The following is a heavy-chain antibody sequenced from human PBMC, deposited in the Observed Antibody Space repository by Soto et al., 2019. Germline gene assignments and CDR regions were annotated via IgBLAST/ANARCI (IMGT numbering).Heavy chain of an antibody. V-gene: IGHV3-30*18. CDR1: GFTFSNYG. Sequence: GGSLRLSCAVSGFTFSNYGMHWVRQAPGKWLEWVALISYDVNNKYYADSVKGRFTISRDNSKNTLFLQMNGLRAEDTAVYYCSKGGSKAGMDVWGQGXTVTVYS. CDR3: SKGGSKAGMDV. CDR2: ISYDVNNK. D-gene: IGHD1-26*01. J-gene: IGHJ6*02.